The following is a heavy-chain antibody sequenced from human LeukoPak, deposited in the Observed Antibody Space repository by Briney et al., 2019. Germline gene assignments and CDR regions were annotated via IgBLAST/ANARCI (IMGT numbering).Heavy chain of an antibody. CDR3: AREGTTVTAIKTNWFDP. Sequence: PSETLSLTCTVSGGSISSYYWSWIRQPAGKGLEWIGRIYTSGSTNYNPSLKSRVTMSVDTSKNQFSLKLSSVTAADTAVYYCAREGTTVTAIKTNWFDPWGQGTLVTVSS. D-gene: IGHD4-17*01. J-gene: IGHJ5*02. CDR1: GGSISSYY. CDR2: IYTSGST. V-gene: IGHV4-4*07.